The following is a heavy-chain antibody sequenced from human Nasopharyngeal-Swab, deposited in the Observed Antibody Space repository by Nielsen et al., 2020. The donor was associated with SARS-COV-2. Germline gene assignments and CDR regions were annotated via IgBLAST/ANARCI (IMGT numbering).Heavy chain of an antibody. CDR1: RYSFTTYW. CDR2: IYPRDSDT. CDR3: ARRAARDGYNYEVDP. V-gene: IGHV5-51*01. J-gene: IGHJ5*02. D-gene: IGHD5-24*01. Sequence: GESLKISCKGSRYSFTTYWIGWVRQMPGKGLEWMGIIYPRDSDTRYNPSFQGQVTISADRSISTAYLQWTSLRASDTAVYYCARRAARDGYNYEVDPWGQGTLVTVSS.